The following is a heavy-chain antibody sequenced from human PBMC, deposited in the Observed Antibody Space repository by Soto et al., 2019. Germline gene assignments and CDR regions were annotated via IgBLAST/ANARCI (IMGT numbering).Heavy chain of an antibody. V-gene: IGHV4-39*01. J-gene: IGHJ4*02. Sequence: SETLSLTCTVSGGSISSSSYYWGWIRQPPGKGLEWIGSIYYSGSTYYNPSLKSRVTISVDTSKNQFSLKLSSVTAADTAVYYCAGSSFTMRVVVTIPYDFDDWGQGTLVTVSS. D-gene: IGHD3-22*01. CDR1: GGSISSSSYY. CDR3: AGSSFTMRVVVTIPYDFDD. CDR2: IYYSGST.